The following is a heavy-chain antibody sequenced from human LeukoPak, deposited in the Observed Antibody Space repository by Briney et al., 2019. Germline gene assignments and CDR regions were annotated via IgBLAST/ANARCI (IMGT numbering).Heavy chain of an antibody. CDR1: GFTFNNYA. D-gene: IGHD6-6*01. CDR3: AKGSSSSRPYFFDH. Sequence: GGSLRLSCAASGFTFNNYAMAWVRQAPGKGLEWVSAVTDDGYSTYYADSVKGRFTISRDNSKSTLYLQMNSLRADDTAIYYCAKGSSSSRPYFFDHWARGTLVTVSA. J-gene: IGHJ4*02. CDR2: VTDDGYST. V-gene: IGHV3-23*01.